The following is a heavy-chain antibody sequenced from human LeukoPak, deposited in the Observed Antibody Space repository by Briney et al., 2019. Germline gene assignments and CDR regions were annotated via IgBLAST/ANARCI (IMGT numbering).Heavy chain of an antibody. J-gene: IGHJ4*02. Sequence: GGSLRLSCAASGFTFSSYAMSWVRQAPGKGLEWVSAISGSGGSTYYADSVKGRFTISRDNSKNTLYLQMNSLRAEDTAVYYCAKELTPYDFWSGYYNPSGSDYWGQGTLVTVSS. CDR3: AKELTPYDFWSGYYNPSGSDY. CDR2: ISGSGGST. CDR1: GFTFSSYA. V-gene: IGHV3-23*01. D-gene: IGHD3-3*01.